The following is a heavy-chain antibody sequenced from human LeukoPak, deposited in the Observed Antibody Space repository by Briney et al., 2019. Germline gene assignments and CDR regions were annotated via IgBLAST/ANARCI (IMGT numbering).Heavy chain of an antibody. CDR3: AKNTATAMFDY. J-gene: IGHJ4*02. CDR1: GFTFSSYG. D-gene: IGHD5-18*01. Sequence: HSGRSLRLSCAASGFTFSSYGMHWVRQAPGKGLEWVAVISYDGSNKYYADSVKGRFTISRDNSKNTLYLQMNSLRAEDTAVYYCAKNTATAMFDYWGQGTLVTVSS. CDR2: ISYDGSNK. V-gene: IGHV3-30*18.